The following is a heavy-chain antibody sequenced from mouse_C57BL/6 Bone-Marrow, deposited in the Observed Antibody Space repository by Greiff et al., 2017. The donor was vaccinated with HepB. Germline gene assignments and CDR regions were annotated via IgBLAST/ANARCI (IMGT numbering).Heavy chain of an antibody. V-gene: IGHV5-4*01. CDR2: ISDGGSYT. J-gene: IGHJ4*01. D-gene: IGHD1-1*01. CDR3: ARDRSHGSSYDYAMDY. CDR1: GFTFSSYA. Sequence: EVMLVESGGGLVKPGGSLKLSCAASGFTFSSYAMSWVRQTPEKRLEWVATISDGGSYTYYPDNVKGRFTISRDNAKNNLYLQMSHLKSEDTAMYYCARDRSHGSSYDYAMDYWGQGTSVTVSS.